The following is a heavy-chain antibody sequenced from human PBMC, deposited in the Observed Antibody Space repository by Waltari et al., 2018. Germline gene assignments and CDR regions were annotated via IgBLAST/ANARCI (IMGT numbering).Heavy chain of an antibody. J-gene: IGHJ4*02. D-gene: IGHD6-13*01. CDR1: GFTFSNAW. Sequence: EVQLVESGGGLVKPGGSLRLSCAASGFTFSNAWMSWVRQATGKGQEWVGRINSKTDGGTTDYAAPVKGRFTISRDDSKNTLYLQMNSLKAEDTAVYYCTTTSFVEQQLVLGWDYWGQGTLVTVSS. CDR2: INSKTDGGTT. V-gene: IGHV3-15*01. CDR3: TTTSFVEQQLVLGWDY.